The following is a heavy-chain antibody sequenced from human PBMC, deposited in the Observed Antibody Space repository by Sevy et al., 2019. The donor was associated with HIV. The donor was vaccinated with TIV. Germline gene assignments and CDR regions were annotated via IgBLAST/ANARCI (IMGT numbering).Heavy chain of an antibody. Sequence: GGSLRLSCTASAFSFSSSNMNWVRQAPGKGLEWVAYISSGSGSIYYADSVKGRFTISRDNAKKSLYLQMDSLRSEDTALYYCASFPYGSGTNCFPDAFDVWGQGTMVTVSS. CDR3: ASFPYGSGTNCFPDAFDV. D-gene: IGHD2-2*01. V-gene: IGHV3-48*01. J-gene: IGHJ3*01. CDR2: ISSGSGSI. CDR1: AFSFSSSN.